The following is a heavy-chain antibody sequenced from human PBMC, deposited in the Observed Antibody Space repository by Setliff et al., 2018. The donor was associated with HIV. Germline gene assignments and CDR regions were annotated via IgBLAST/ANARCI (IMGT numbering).Heavy chain of an antibody. V-gene: IGHV4-31*03. Sequence: SETLSLTCTVSGGSISSGGYYLSWIRQHPGKGLEWIGYIYYSGSTYYNPPLKSRVTMSVDTSKSQFSLKLSPVTAADTAVYYWARARGLLPYYYLDVWGKGTTVTVSS. J-gene: IGHJ6*03. CDR1: GGSISSGGYY. CDR2: IYYSGST. CDR3: ARARGLLPYYYLDV. D-gene: IGHD3-10*01.